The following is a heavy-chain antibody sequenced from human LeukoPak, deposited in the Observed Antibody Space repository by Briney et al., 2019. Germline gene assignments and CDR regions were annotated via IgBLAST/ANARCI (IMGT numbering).Heavy chain of an antibody. CDR1: GFTVSSYY. Sequence: GGSLRLSCAASGFTVSSYYMTWVRQAPGKGLEWVSVIYSGGSTYYADSMKGRFAISRDSSKNTLFLQMSSLRAEDTAVYYCARSYSNHLFGMDVWGQGTTVTVS. D-gene: IGHD4-11*01. J-gene: IGHJ6*02. CDR3: ARSYSNHLFGMDV. CDR2: IYSGGST. V-gene: IGHV3-66*01.